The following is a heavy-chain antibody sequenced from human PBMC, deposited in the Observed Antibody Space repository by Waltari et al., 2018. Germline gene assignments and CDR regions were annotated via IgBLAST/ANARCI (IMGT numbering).Heavy chain of an antibody. CDR2: IIPIFGTA. V-gene: IGHV1-69*01. CDR3: ARAPFRARMGGVDV. Sequence: QVQLVQSGAEVKKPGSSVKVSCKASGGTFSSYALCWVRLAPGQGLEWMGGIIPIFGTANYAQKFQGRVTITADESTSTAYMELSSLRSEDTAVYYCARAPFRARMGGVDVWGQGTTVTVSS. CDR1: GGTFSSYA. D-gene: IGHD1-26*01. J-gene: IGHJ6*02.